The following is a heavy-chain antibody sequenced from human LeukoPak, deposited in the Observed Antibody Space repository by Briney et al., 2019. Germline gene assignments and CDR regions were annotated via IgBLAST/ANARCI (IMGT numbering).Heavy chain of an antibody. Sequence: PSETVSLTCSVSGGSISSSSDYWGGIRQAPGKGLEWMGSIYYSESTYYSPSLRSRDPISVDTSKNQFSLKLSSVTAADTAVYYCARLNSRIAEERFFVRWGRGRLVSVSS. CDR3: ARLNSRIAEERFFVR. J-gene: IGHJ2*01. D-gene: IGHD6-13*01. CDR1: GGSISSSSDY. V-gene: IGHV4-39*01. CDR2: IYYSEST.